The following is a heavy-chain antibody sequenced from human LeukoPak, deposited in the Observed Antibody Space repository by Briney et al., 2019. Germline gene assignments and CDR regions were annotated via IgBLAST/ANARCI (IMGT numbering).Heavy chain of an antibody. Sequence: SETLSLTCAVYGGSFSGYYWSWIRQPPGKGLEWIGEINHSGSTNYNPSLKSRVTISVDTSKNQFSLKLSSVTAADTAVYYCARTEGGYSYGSAFDIWGQGTMVTVSS. CDR1: GGSFSGYY. J-gene: IGHJ3*02. CDR3: ARTEGGYSYGSAFDI. CDR2: INHSGST. V-gene: IGHV4-34*01. D-gene: IGHD5-18*01.